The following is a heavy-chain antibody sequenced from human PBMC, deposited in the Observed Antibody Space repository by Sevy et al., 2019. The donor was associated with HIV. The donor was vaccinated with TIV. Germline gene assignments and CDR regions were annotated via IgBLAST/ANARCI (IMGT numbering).Heavy chain of an antibody. CDR2: ISGSGGST. V-gene: IGHV3-23*01. CDR3: AKGTARFLEWSRTQYFDY. Sequence: GGSLRLSCAASGFTFSSYAMSWVRQAPGKGLEWVSAISGSGGSTYYADSVKGRFTISRYNSKNTLYLQMNSLRAEDTAVYYCAKGTARFLEWSRTQYFDYWGQGTLVTVSS. J-gene: IGHJ4*02. D-gene: IGHD3-3*01. CDR1: GFTFSSYA.